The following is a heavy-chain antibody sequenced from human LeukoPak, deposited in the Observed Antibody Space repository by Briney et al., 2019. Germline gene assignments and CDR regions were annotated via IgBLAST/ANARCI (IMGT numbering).Heavy chain of an antibody. J-gene: IGHJ4*02. CDR2: ISAYNGNT. D-gene: IGHD3-22*01. V-gene: IGHV1-18*01. CDR1: GYTFTSYG. Sequence: ASVKVSCKASGYTFTSYGISWVRQAPGQGLEWMGWISAYNGNTNYAQKLQGRVTMTTDTSTSTAYMELRSLRSDDTAVYYCARVLYDSSGYHTYYFDYWGQGTLVTVSS. CDR3: ARVLYDSSGYHTYYFDY.